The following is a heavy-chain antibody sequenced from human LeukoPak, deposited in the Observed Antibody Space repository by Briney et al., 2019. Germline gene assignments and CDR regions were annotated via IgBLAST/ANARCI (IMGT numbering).Heavy chain of an antibody. CDR1: GFTFSSYS. J-gene: IGHJ4*02. D-gene: IGHD1-14*01. V-gene: IGHV3-21*01. CDR2: ISSNSIYI. Sequence: PGGSLRLSCAASGFTFSSYSMNWVRQAPGKGLEWVSSISSNSIYIYYADSLKGRFTISRDNAKNSLYLQMTSLRAEDTAVYYCARQCSIISCLWGQGTLVTVSS. CDR3: ARQCSIISCL.